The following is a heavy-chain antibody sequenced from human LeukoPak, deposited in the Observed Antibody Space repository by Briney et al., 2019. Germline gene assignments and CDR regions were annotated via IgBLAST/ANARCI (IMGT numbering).Heavy chain of an antibody. Sequence: GASVKVSCKASGYTFTTYGISWVRQVPGQGLEWMGGISTYNGNTNYAQKFQGRVTITADKSTSTAYMELSSLRSEDTAVYYCASNSRYCSSTSCYGHFDYWGQGTLVTVSS. J-gene: IGHJ4*02. CDR2: ISTYNGNT. D-gene: IGHD2-2*01. CDR1: GYTFTTYG. V-gene: IGHV1-18*01. CDR3: ASNSRYCSSTSCYGHFDY.